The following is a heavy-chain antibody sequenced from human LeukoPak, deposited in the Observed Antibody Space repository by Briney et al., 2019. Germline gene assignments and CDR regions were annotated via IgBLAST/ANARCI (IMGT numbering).Heavy chain of an antibody. CDR3: ARGGGLDV. CDR1: GFSFSNAW. J-gene: IGHJ6*02. Sequence: GGSLRLSCAASGFSFSNAWMNWARQAPGKGLEWVASINHNGNVNYYVDSVKGRFTISRDNAKNSLYLQMSNLRAEDTAVYFCARGGGLDVWGQGATVTVSS. D-gene: IGHD3-16*01. CDR2: INHNGNVN. V-gene: IGHV3-7*03.